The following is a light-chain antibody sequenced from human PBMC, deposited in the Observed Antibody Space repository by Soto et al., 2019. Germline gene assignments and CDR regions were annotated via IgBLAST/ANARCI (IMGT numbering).Light chain of an antibody. CDR3: QLSHSFPFT. V-gene: IGKV1-12*01. J-gene: IGKJ2*01. CDR2: AAS. CDR1: QDISGW. Sequence: DIQMTQSPSSVSASVGDRVTITCRASQDISGWLAWYQQKPGKAPKLLISAASSLQSGVPSRFGGSGSGTDFTLTISSLQAEDSATYHCQLSHSFPFTFGQGTKVQIK.